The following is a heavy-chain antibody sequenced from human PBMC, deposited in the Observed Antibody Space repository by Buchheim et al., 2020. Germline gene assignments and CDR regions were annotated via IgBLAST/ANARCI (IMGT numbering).Heavy chain of an antibody. CDR2: INSDGSST. D-gene: IGHD3-3*01. Sequence: EVQLVESGGGLVQPGGSLRLSCAASGFTFSSYWMHWVRQAPGKGLVWVSRINSDGSSTSYADSVKGRFTICRDNAKNTLYLQMNSLRAEDTAVYYCARGRYYDFWSGYYLAYYGMDVWGQGTT. J-gene: IGHJ6*02. CDR3: ARGRYYDFWSGYYLAYYGMDV. CDR1: GFTFSSYW. V-gene: IGHV3-74*01.